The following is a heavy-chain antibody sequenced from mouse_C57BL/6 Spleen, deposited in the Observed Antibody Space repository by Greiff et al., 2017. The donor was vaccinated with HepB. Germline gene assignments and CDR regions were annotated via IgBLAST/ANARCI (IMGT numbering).Heavy chain of an antibody. Sequence: VQLQQPGAELVKPGASVKMSCKASGYTFTSYWITWVKQRPGQGLEWIGDIYPGSGSTNYNEKFKSKATLTVDTSSSTAYMQLSSLTSEDSAVYYCARGVPYYYGSSSFAYWGQGTLVTVSA. CDR1: GYTFTSYW. D-gene: IGHD1-1*01. CDR3: ARGVPYYYGSSSFAY. J-gene: IGHJ3*01. V-gene: IGHV1-55*01. CDR2: IYPGSGST.